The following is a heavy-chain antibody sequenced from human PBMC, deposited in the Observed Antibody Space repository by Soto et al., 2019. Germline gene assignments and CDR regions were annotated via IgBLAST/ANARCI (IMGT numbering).Heavy chain of an antibody. Sequence: EVQLVESGGGLVKPGGSLRLSCAASGFTFNKAWMNWVRQAPGKGLEWVGRIKSKTDGGTTDYAAAVKGRFTISRDDSKNTLYLQMNSLKIEDTAVYYCNPGVSGSSWFGYYYFGMDVWGQGTTVTVSS. D-gene: IGHD6-13*01. J-gene: IGHJ6*02. CDR2: IKSKTDGGTT. V-gene: IGHV3-15*07. CDR1: GFTFNKAW. CDR3: NPGVSGSSWFGYYYFGMDV.